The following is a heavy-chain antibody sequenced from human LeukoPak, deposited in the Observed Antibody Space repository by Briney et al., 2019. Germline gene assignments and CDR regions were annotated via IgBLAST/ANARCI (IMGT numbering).Heavy chain of an antibody. CDR2: IYYSGAT. V-gene: IGHV4-59*08. CDR3: ARFCITVVRGGKYYFDY. J-gene: IGHJ4*02. Sequence: PSETLSLTCTVSGGSISNYYWSWIRQPPGKGLEWIGHIYYSGATKYNPSLKSRITISVDTSKNQFSLMLSSVTAADTAVYYCARFCITVVRGGKYYFDYWGQGTLATVSS. CDR1: GGSISNYY. D-gene: IGHD3-10*01.